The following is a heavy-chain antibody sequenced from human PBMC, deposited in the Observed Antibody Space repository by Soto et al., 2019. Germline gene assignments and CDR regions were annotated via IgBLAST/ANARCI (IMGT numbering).Heavy chain of an antibody. CDR1: GFTFSYYE. CDR2: ISSSGIAI. J-gene: IGHJ4*02. CDR3: ARESEDLTSNFDY. V-gene: IGHV3-48*03. Sequence: EVQLVESGGGLVQPGGSLRLSCAASGFTFSYYEMNWVRQPPGKGLEWVSYISSSGIAIHYADSVKGRFTISRDNAKNSVYLEMNSLRADDTAVYYCARESEDLTSNFDYWGQGTLVTVSS.